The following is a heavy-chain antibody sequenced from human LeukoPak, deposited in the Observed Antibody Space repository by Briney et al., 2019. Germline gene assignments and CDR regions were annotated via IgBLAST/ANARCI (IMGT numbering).Heavy chain of an antibody. J-gene: IGHJ3*02. CDR2: ISWNSGSI. V-gene: IGHV3-9*01. CDR1: GFTFDDYA. Sequence: GRSLRLSCAASGFTFDDYAMHWVRQAPGKGLEWVSGISWNSGSIGYADSVKGRFTISRDNAKNSLYLQMNSLRAEDTAVYYCARDVLWFGELLLSGAFDIWGQGTMVTVSS. D-gene: IGHD3-10*01. CDR3: ARDVLWFGELLLSGAFDI.